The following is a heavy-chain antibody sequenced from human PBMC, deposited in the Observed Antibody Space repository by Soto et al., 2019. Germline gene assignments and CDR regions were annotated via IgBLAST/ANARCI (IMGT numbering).Heavy chain of an antibody. J-gene: IGHJ4*02. D-gene: IGHD3-10*01. CDR1: GYTFTSYG. CDR2: ISPYNGNT. CDR3: ARDAPPFGY. Sequence: QVQLVQSGAEVKKPGASVKVSCKASGYTFTSYGISWVRQAPGQGLEWMGWISPYNGNTNYPQKPQGRVTMTTDTSTTTAYMELMCLRSDDTTVYYCARDAPPFGYWGQGTLVTVSS. V-gene: IGHV1-18*01.